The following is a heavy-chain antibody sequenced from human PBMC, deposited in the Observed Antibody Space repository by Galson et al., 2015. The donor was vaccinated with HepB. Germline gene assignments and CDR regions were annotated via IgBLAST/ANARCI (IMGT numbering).Heavy chain of an antibody. J-gene: IGHJ6*03. CDR1: GGSISSGDYY. Sequence: TLSLTCTVSGGSISSGDYYWSWIRQPPGKGLEWIGYIYYSGSTYYNPSLKSRVTISVDTSKNQFSLKLSSVTAADTAVYYCARQGCSSTSCYTDYYYYMDVWGKGTTVTVSS. V-gene: IGHV4-30-4*01. CDR3: ARQGCSSTSCYTDYYYYMDV. CDR2: IYYSGST. D-gene: IGHD2-2*02.